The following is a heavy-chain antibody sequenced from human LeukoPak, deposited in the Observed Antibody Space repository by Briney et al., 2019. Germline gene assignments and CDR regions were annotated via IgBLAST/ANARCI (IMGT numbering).Heavy chain of an antibody. CDR2: INHNGNVN. CDR3: ATGGGLDV. V-gene: IGHV3-7*03. Sequence: GGSLRLSCAASGFTFSSYWMNWARQAPGKGLEWVASINHNGNVNYYVDSVKGRFTISRDNAKNSLYLQMSNLRAEDTAVYFCATGGGLDVWGQGATVTVSS. J-gene: IGHJ6*02. CDR1: GFTFSSYW. D-gene: IGHD3-10*01.